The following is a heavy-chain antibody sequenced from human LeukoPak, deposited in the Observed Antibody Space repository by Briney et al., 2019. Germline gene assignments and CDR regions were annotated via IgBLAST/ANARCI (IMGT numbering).Heavy chain of an antibody. CDR3: AREPGGGDLDY. CDR2: IKQDGSEK. V-gene: IGHV3-7*01. CDR1: GFTFSSYW. J-gene: IGHJ4*02. D-gene: IGHD3-16*01. Sequence: RGSLRLSCAASGFTFSSYWMSWVRQAPGKGLEWVANIKQDGSEKYYVDSVKGRFTISRDNAKNSLYLQMNSLRAEDTAVYYCAREPGGGDLDYWGQGTLVTVSS.